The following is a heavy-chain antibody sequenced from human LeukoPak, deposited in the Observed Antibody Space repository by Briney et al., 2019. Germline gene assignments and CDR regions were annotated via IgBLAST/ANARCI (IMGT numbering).Heavy chain of an antibody. CDR1: EFTFSSYG. CDR2: ISYDGSNK. Sequence: GGSLRLSCAASEFTFSSYGMGWVRQAPVKGLEWVAVISYDGSNKYYADSVKGRFTISRDNSKNTLYLQMNGLRPEDTAVYYCARDPLDISRWANAFDIWGQGTIVTVSS. J-gene: IGHJ3*02. CDR3: ARDPLDISRWANAFDI. D-gene: IGHD2-2*03. V-gene: IGHV3-30*03.